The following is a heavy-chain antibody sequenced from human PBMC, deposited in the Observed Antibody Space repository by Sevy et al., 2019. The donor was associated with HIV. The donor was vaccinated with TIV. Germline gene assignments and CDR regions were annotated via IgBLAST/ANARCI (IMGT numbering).Heavy chain of an antibody. CDR1: GFTFSTYA. J-gene: IGHJ6*02. V-gene: IGHV3-23*01. Sequence: GGSLRLSCAASGFTFSTYAMSWVRQAPGKGLEWVSAISGSGGSTYYADSLKGRITISRDNSKNTRYRQMNSLRAEDTAGYFGAKGDRTFYGLDVWGQGTTVTVSS. CDR3: AKGDRTFYGLDV. CDR2: ISGSGGST.